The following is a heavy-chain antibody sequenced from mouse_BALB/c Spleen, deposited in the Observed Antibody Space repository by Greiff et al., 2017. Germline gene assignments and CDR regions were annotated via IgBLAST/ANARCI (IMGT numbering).Heavy chain of an antibody. J-gene: IGHJ2*01. Sequence: EVKLMESGGGLVQPGGSRKLSCAASGFTFSDYGMAWVRQAPGKGPEWVAFISNLAYSIYYADTVTGRFTISRENAKNTLYLEMSSLRSEDTAMYYCARGGNYDFDYWGQGTTLTVSS. CDR3: ARGGNYDFDY. V-gene: IGHV5-15*02. CDR1: GFTFSDYG. CDR2: ISNLAYSI. D-gene: IGHD2-1*01.